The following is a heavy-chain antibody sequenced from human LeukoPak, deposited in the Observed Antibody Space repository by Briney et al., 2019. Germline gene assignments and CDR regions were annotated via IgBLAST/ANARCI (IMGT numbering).Heavy chain of an antibody. V-gene: IGHV4-31*03. CDR3: ARDPLYLGSGFDY. CDR2: IYYSGST. Sequence: SETLSLTCTVSGGSISSGGYYWSWIRQHPGKGLEWIGYIYYSGSTYYNPSLKSRVTISVDTSKNQFSLKLSSVTAADTAVYYCARDPLYLGSGFDYWGQGTLVTVSS. D-gene: IGHD3-10*01. J-gene: IGHJ4*02. CDR1: GGSISSGGYY.